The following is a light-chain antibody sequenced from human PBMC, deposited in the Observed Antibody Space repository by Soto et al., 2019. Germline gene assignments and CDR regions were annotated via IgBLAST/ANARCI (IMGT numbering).Light chain of an antibody. J-gene: IGKJ3*01. V-gene: IGKV3-15*01. CDR2: GAS. Sequence: IVMTQSPSTLSVSPGERATVSGRASQSVSSNLAWYQQKPGQAPRLLIYGASTRATGIPARFSGSGSGTEFTLTISSLQSEDFATYYCLQHNSYPLTFGPGTKVDIK. CDR1: QSVSSN. CDR3: LQHNSYPLT.